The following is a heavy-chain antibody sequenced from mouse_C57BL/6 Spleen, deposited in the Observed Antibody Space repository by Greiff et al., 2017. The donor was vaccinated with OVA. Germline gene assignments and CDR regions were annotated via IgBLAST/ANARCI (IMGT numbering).Heavy chain of an antibody. CDR1: GYTFTSYW. J-gene: IGHJ4*01. Sequence: QVQLQQPGTELVKPGASVKLSCKASGYTFTSYWMHLVKQRPGQGLEWIGNINPSNGGPNSNEKFKSKATLTVDKSSSPAYMQLSSLTSEDSAVEYCARELRLRNYGAMDYWGQGTSGTVSS. V-gene: IGHV1-53*01. D-gene: IGHD3-2*02. CDR3: ARELRLRNYGAMDY. CDR2: INPSNGGP.